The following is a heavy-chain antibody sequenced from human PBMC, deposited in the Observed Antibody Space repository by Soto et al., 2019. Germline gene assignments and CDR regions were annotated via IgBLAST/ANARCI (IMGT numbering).Heavy chain of an antibody. CDR2: ISSSGSTI. D-gene: IGHD5-18*01. CDR1: GFTFSSYE. CDR3: ARGGVEQYRYGLDAFDI. Sequence: PGGSLRLSCAASGFTFSSYEMNWVRQAPGKGLEWVSYISSSGSTIYYADSVKGRFTISRDNAKNSLYLQMNSLRAEDTAVYYCARGGVEQYRYGLDAFDIWGQGTMVTVSS. V-gene: IGHV3-48*03. J-gene: IGHJ3*02.